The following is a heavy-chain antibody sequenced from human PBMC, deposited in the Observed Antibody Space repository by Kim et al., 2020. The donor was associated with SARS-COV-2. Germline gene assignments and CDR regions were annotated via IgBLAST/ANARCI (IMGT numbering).Heavy chain of an antibody. CDR1: GGSISSSNW. CDR2: IYHSGST. J-gene: IGHJ5*02. V-gene: IGHV4-4*02. D-gene: IGHD2-2*01. Sequence: SETLSLTCAVSGGSISSSNWWSWVRQPPGKGLEWIGEIYHSGSTNYNPSLKSRVTISVDKSKNQFSLKLSSVTAADTVVYYCARSRLIVVVPAAIPLYWFDPWGQGTLVTVSS. CDR3: ARSRLIVVVPAAIPLYWFDP.